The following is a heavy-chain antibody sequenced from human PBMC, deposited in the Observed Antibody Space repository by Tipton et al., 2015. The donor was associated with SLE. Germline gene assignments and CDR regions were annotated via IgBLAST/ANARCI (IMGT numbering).Heavy chain of an antibody. D-gene: IGHD6-13*01. J-gene: IGHJ3*02. CDR3: ARDGGSSWSLDAFDT. CDR1: GASISSGSYY. V-gene: IGHV4-61*02. Sequence: TLSLTCTVSGASISSGSYYWNWIRQPAGKGLEGIGRVYSSGTTNYNSSLKSRVTISVDTSKNQFSLKLSSVTAADTAVYYCARDGGSSWSLDAFDTWGQGTMVTVSS. CDR2: VYSSGTT.